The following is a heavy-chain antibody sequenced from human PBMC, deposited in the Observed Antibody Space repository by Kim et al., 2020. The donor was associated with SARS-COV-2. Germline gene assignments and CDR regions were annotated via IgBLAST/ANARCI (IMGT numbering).Heavy chain of an antibody. J-gene: IGHJ4*02. D-gene: IGHD4-17*01. CDR2: IYYSGST. CDR3: ARDPQYPTVTTGGGFDY. Sequence: SETLSLTCTVSGGSISSGGYYWSWIRQHPGKGLVWIGYIYYSGSTYYNPSLKSRVTISVDTSKNQFSLKLSSVTAADTAVYYCARDPQYPTVTTGGGFDYWGQGTLVTVSS. CDR1: GGSISSGGYY. V-gene: IGHV4-31*03.